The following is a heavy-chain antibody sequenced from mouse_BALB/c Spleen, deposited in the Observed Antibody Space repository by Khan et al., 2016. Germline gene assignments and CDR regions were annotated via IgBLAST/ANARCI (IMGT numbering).Heavy chain of an antibody. CDR2: INYSGGT. J-gene: IGHJ4*01. Sequence: EVQLQESGPGLVKPSQSLSLTCTVTGYSITSDYAWNWIRQFPGDKLEWMGYINYSGGTSYNPSLKSRISITRDTSKNQFFLQLNSVTSEDPAAYYCARLDYGSTYGMDFWGQGTSVTVSS. CDR3: ARLDYGSTYGMDF. D-gene: IGHD1-1*01. V-gene: IGHV3-2*02. CDR1: GYSITSDYA.